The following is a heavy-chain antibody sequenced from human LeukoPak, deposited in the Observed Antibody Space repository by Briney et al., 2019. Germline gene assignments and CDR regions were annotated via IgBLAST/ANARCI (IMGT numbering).Heavy chain of an antibody. CDR2: INHSGST. D-gene: IGHD6-6*01. CDR1: GGSFSGYY. CDR3: ARLCIAARQGHYYMDV. J-gene: IGHJ6*03. V-gene: IGHV4-34*01. Sequence: SETLSLTCAVYGGSFSGYYWSWIRQPPGKGLEWIGEINHSGSTNYNPSLKSRVTISVDTSKNHFSLKLSSVTAADTAVYYCARLCIAARQGHYYMDVWGKGTTVTVSS.